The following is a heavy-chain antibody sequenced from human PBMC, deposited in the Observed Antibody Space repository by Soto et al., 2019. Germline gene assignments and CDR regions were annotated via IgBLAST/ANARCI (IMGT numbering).Heavy chain of an antibody. CDR3: ATADGFGVVTPFFEY. D-gene: IGHD3-3*01. Sequence: PSETLSLTCTVSGGSISSRSHYWCWILHSPGKHLEWIGSSYYRGSTHYNPSLKTRVTISVDTSKNQVSLKVYSVTAADTAVYYCATADGFGVVTPFFEYWGQGILVTVSS. CDR2: SYYRGST. V-gene: IGHV4-39*01. CDR1: GGSISSRSHY. J-gene: IGHJ4*02.